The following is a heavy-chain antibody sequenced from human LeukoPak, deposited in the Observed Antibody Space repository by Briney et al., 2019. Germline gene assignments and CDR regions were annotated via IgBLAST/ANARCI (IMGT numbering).Heavy chain of an antibody. CDR3: TRTIEGAFDI. CDR2: IRSKAYGGTT. V-gene: IGHV3-49*04. Sequence: PGRSLRLSCTVSGFTFGDYAMSWVRQAPGKGLEWVGFIRSKAYGGTTEYAASVKGRFTISRDDSKSIAYLQMNSLKTEDTAVYYCTRTIEGAFDIWGQGTMVTVSS. J-gene: IGHJ3*02. D-gene: IGHD5-24*01. CDR1: GFTFGDYA.